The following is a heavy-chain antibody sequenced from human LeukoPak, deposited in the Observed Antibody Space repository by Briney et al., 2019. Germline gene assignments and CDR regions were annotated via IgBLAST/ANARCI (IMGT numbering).Heavy chain of an antibody. J-gene: IGHJ5*02. Sequence: PSQTLSLTCTVSSGSISSGGYYWSWIRQHPGKGLEWIGYIYYSGSTYYNPSLKSRVTISVDTSKNQFSLKLSSVTAADTAVYYCARVPGVRGVWFDPWGQGTLVTVSS. V-gene: IGHV4-31*03. D-gene: IGHD3-10*01. CDR2: IYYSGST. CDR1: SGSISSGGYY. CDR3: ARVPGVRGVWFDP.